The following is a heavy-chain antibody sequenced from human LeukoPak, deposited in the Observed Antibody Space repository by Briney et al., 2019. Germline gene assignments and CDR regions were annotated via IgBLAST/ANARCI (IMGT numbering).Heavy chain of an antibody. CDR1: GYSFTTYW. D-gene: IGHD3-10*01. J-gene: IGHJ5*02. Sequence: GESLKISCKASGYSFTTYWIGWVRQMPGKGLEWMGIIYPGDSDTRYSPSFQGQVTISADKSISTAYLQWTSLKASDTALYYCTRAGSGSPFWSDPWGQGTLVTVSS. V-gene: IGHV5-51*01. CDR3: TRAGSGSPFWSDP. CDR2: IYPGDSDT.